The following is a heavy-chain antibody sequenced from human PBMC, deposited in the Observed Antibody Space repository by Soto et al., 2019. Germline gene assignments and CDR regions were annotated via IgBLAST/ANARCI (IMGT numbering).Heavy chain of an antibody. CDR2: ISYDGSNN. J-gene: IGHJ4*02. Sequence: GGPLRASGAAPVFTCSSYAVYGVRQAPGKGLEWVAVISYDGSNNYYADSVKGSITISRDNSKNTLCLQMNSLRTEDTAVYYCAKGSYSGIYYDIDYWGQGTLVTVSS. D-gene: IGHD1-26*01. CDR3: AKGSYSGIYYDIDY. V-gene: IGHV3-30*04. CDR1: VFTCSSYA.